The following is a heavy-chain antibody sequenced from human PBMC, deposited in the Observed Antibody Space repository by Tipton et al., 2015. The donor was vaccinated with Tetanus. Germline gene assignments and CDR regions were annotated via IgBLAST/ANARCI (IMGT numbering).Heavy chain of an antibody. V-gene: IGHV3-21*01. Sequence: SLRLSCEVSGFTFSNYRMNWVRQAPGKGLEWVTSISSTTAYIDYADSVKGRFTISRDNAKNSVYLKMNSLGVEDSAVYFCASGGSLDYWGQGTLVTVAS. CDR1: GFTFSNYR. CDR3: ASGGSLDY. J-gene: IGHJ4*02. D-gene: IGHD3-10*01. CDR2: ISSTTAYI.